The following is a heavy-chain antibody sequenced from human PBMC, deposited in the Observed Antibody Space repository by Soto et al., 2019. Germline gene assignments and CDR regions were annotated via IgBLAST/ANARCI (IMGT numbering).Heavy chain of an antibody. CDR3: AKGYNYDRSGNPDY. V-gene: IGHV3-9*01. J-gene: IGHJ4*02. CDR2: INWNSGSI. D-gene: IGHD3-22*01. Sequence: EVQLVESGGGLVQPGRSLRLSCAASGFTFDDYAMHWVRQAPGKGLEGVSGINWNSGSIGYADSVKGRFTISRDNAKNSLYLQMNSLRTEDTALYYCAKGYNYDRSGNPDYWGQGTLVTVSS. CDR1: GFTFDDYA.